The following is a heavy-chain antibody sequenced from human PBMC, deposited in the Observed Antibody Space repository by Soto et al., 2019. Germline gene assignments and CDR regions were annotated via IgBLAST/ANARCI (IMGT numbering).Heavy chain of an antibody. V-gene: IGHV1-18*01. CDR1: GYTFTSFG. CDR2: MNPNNGNT. CDR3: AGTRCTLPYRGNNWFDP. Sequence: ASVKVSCKTSGYTFTSFGVHWVRQAPGQGLEWMGWMNPNNGNTNYAQKLQGRVTMTTDTSPSTAYMELRSLRSDDTAVNYWAGTRCTLPYRGNNWFDPWGQGTLVTVSS. J-gene: IGHJ5*02. D-gene: IGHD2-2*01.